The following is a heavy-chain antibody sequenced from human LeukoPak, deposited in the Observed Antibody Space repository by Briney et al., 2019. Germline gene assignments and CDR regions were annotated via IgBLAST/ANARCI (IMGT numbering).Heavy chain of an antibody. CDR2: INHSGST. Sequence: SETLSLTCAVYGGSFSGYYWSWIRQPPGKGLEWIGEINHSGSTNYNPSLKSRVTISVDTSKNQFSLKLSSVTAADTAVYYCARSVRYAAADGTRWFDPWGQGTLVTVSS. J-gene: IGHJ5*02. D-gene: IGHD6-13*01. CDR1: GGSFSGYY. V-gene: IGHV4-34*01. CDR3: ARSVRYAAADGTRWFDP.